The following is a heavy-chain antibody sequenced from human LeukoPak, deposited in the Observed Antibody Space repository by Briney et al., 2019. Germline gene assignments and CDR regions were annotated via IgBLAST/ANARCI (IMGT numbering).Heavy chain of an antibody. J-gene: IGHJ2*01. CDR1: GGSISSYY. CDR3: ARDRPSEYCGGDCPPQGYFDL. V-gene: IGHV4-59*01. CDR2: IYYSGST. Sequence: SETLSLTCTVSGGSISSYYWSWLRQPPGKGLEWIGYIYYSGSTNYNPSLESRVTISVDTSKNQFSLKLSSVTAADTAVYYCARDRPSEYCGGDCPPQGYFDLWGRGTLVTVSS. D-gene: IGHD2-21*02.